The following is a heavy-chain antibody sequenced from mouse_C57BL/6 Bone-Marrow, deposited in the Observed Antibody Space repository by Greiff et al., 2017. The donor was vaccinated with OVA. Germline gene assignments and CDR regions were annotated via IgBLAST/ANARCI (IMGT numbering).Heavy chain of an antibody. V-gene: IGHV2-9-1*01. CDR1: GFSLTSYA. CDR3: ARELLGYAMDY. Sequence: VQLVESGPGLVAPSQSLSITCTVSGFSLTSYAISWVRQPPGKGLEWLGVIWTGGGTTYYSALKSRLSISKDNSKSHVFLKMNSLQTDDTARYYCARELLGYAMDYWGQGTSVTVSS. J-gene: IGHJ4*01. D-gene: IGHD1-1*01. CDR2: IWTGGGT.